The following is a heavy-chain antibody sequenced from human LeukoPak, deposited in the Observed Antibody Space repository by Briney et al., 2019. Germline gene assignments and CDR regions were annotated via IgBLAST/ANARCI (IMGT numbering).Heavy chain of an antibody. Sequence: GGSLRLSCAASGFTFSSYAMSWVRQAPGKGLEWVSAISGSGGSTYYADSVKGRFTISRDNSKNTLYLQMNSLRAEDTAVYYCAKDEDILTGSPHLYWGQGTLVTVSS. V-gene: IGHV3-23*01. J-gene: IGHJ4*02. CDR1: GFTFSSYA. D-gene: IGHD3-9*01. CDR3: AKDEDILTGSPHLY. CDR2: ISGSGGST.